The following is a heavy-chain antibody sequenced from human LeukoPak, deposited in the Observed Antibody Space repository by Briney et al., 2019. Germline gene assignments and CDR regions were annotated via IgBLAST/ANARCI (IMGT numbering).Heavy chain of an antibody. D-gene: IGHD3-10*01. CDR1: GYSITSSSW. CDR2: IYHSGTT. Sequence: TSETLSLTCAVSGYSITSSSWWGWIRQPPGKGLEWIGYIYHSGTTYYNPSLQSRVTMSVDTSKNQFSLKLSSVTAMDTAVYYCARKENVYYYFDYWGQGTLVTVSS. V-gene: IGHV4-28*01. CDR3: ARKENVYYYFDY. J-gene: IGHJ4*02.